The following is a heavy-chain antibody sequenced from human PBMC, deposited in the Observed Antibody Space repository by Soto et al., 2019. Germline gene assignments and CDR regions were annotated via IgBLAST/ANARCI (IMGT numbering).Heavy chain of an antibody. CDR2: IYYSGST. Sequence: SETLSLTCTVSGGSVSSGSYYWTWIRQPPGKGLEWIGYIYYSGSTNYTPSLKSRVNISADTSKNQFSLNLSSVTAADTAVYYCARGSHFDSSGYVYWGQGTLVTVSS. CDR3: ARGSHFDSSGYVY. D-gene: IGHD3-22*01. J-gene: IGHJ4*02. V-gene: IGHV4-61*01. CDR1: GGSVSSGSYY.